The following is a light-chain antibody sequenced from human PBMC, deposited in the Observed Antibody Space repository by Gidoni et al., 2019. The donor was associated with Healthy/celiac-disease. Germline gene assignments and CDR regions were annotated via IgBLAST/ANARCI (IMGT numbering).Light chain of an antibody. Sequence: QMTQSPSSLSAPVGDRVTITCRASQSISSYLNWYQQKPGKAPKLLSYAASSLQSGVPSRFSGSGSGTDFTLTISSLQPEDFATYYCQQSYSTPGTFGQGTKVEIK. CDR3: QQSYSTPGT. CDR2: AAS. CDR1: QSISSY. V-gene: IGKV1-39*01. J-gene: IGKJ1*01.